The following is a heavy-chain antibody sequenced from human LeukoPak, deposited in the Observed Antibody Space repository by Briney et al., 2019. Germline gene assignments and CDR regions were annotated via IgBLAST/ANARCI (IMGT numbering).Heavy chain of an antibody. J-gene: IGHJ4*02. Sequence: PGRSLRLSCAASGFTFSSYAMHWVRQAPGKGLEWVAVISYDGSNKYYADSVKGRFTISRDNSKNTLYLQMNSLRAEDTAVYYCAKDHIARFGDMALGYWGQGTLVTVSS. V-gene: IGHV3-30*04. CDR1: GFTFSSYA. CDR3: AKDHIARFGDMALGY. D-gene: IGHD3-10*01. CDR2: ISYDGSNK.